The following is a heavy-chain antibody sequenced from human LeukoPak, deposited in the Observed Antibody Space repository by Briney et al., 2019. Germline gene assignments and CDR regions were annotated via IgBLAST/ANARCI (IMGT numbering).Heavy chain of an antibody. Sequence: ASVKVSCKASGYTFSGHYLHWVRQAPGQGLEWMGRINPNTGVTQYTENFQGRVTMTRDTSISTAYMELSRLRSDDTAVYYCARGVSSWYPYYYYYGMDVWGQGTTVTVSS. CDR1: GYTFSGHY. J-gene: IGHJ6*02. CDR2: INPNTGVT. CDR3: ARGVSSWYPYYYYYGMDV. V-gene: IGHV1-2*06. D-gene: IGHD6-13*01.